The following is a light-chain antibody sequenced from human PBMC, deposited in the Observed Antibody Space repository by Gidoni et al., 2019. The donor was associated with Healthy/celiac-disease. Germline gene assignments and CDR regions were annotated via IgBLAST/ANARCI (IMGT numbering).Light chain of an antibody. V-gene: IGKV1-39*01. Sequence: DIQMTQSPSSLSASVGDRVTITCRASQSISSYLNWYQQKPGKAPKLLIYAASSLQSGVPSRFSGSGSGTDVTLTISSLQPEDFATYYCQQRYSTPDTLGQGTRLEIK. J-gene: IGKJ5*01. CDR2: AAS. CDR1: QSISSY. CDR3: QQRYSTPDT.